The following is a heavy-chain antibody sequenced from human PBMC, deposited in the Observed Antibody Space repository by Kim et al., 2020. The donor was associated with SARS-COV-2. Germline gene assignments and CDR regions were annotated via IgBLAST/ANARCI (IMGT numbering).Heavy chain of an antibody. CDR2: INTNTGNP. CDR3: ARPLTPDNWNYFYYGMDV. J-gene: IGHJ6*02. CDR1: GYTFTSYA. D-gene: IGHD1-20*01. V-gene: IGHV7-4-1*02. Sequence: ASVKVSCKASGYTFTSYAMNWVRQAPGQGLEWMGWINTNTGNPTYAQGFTGRFVFSLDTSVSTAYLQISSLKAEDTAVYYCARPLTPDNWNYFYYGMDVWGQGTTVTVSS.